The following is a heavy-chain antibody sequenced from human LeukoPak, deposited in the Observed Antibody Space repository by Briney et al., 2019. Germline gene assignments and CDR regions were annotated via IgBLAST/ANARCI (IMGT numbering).Heavy chain of an antibody. V-gene: IGHV1-2*06. CDR3: ASSTVAGLVGFY. D-gene: IGHD6-19*01. CDR2: INPNSGGT. Sequence: ASVKVSCKASGYTFTSYYMHWVRQAPGQGLEWMGRINPNSGGTNYAQKFQGRVTMTRDTSISTAYMELSRLRSDDTAVYYCASSTVAGLVGFYWGQGTLVTVSS. CDR1: GYTFTSYY. J-gene: IGHJ4*02.